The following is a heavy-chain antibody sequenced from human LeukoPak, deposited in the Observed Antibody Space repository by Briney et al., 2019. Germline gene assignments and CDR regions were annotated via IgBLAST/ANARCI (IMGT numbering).Heavy chain of an antibody. CDR1: GGSFSGYY. CDR3: ARGRGSGWYGNFYYFDY. V-gene: IGHV4-34*01. Sequence: SETLSLTCAVYGGSFSGYYWSWIRQPPEKGLEWIGEINHSGSTNYNPSLKSRVTVSVDTSKNQFSLKLSSVTAADTAVYYCARGRGSGWYGNFYYFDYWGQGTLVTVSS. D-gene: IGHD6-19*01. J-gene: IGHJ4*02. CDR2: INHSGST.